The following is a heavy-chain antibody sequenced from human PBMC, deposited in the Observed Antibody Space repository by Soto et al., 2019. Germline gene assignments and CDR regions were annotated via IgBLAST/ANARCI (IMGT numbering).Heavy chain of an antibody. CDR3: TGDSSSSPYYYGMDV. D-gene: IGHD6-6*01. V-gene: IGHV3-53*01. J-gene: IGHJ6*02. Sequence: EVQLVESGGGLIQPGGSLRLSCAASGFTVSSNYMSWVRQAPGKGLEWVSVIYSGGGTYYADSVKGQFTISRDNSKNTLYLQRNSLRAEDTAVYYCTGDSSSSPYYYGMDVWGQGTTVSVSS. CDR2: IYSGGGT. CDR1: GFTVSSNY.